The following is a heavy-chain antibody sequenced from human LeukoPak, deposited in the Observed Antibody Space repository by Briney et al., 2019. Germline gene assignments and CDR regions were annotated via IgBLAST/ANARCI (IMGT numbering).Heavy chain of an antibody. V-gene: IGHV4-59*12. CDR3: ARGRDGYNFFGY. J-gene: IGHJ4*02. CDR2: IYDSGST. CDR1: GGSTSSYY. Sequence: SETLSLTCTVSGGSTSSYYWSWIRQPPGKGLEWIGYIYDSGSTNYNPSLKSRVTISVDTSKNQFSLKLSSVTAADTAVYYCARGRDGYNFFGYWGQGTLVTVSS. D-gene: IGHD5-24*01.